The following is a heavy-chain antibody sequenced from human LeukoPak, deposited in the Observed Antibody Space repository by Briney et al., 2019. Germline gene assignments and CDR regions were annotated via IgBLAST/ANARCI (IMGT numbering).Heavy chain of an antibody. CDR3: AKDAYYYDSGSRKTHYYYYYMDV. Sequence: PGGSLRLSCAASGFTFDDYAMHWVRQAPGKGLEWVSGISWNSGSIGYADSVKGRFTISRDNAKNSLYLQMNSLRAEDTALYYCAKDAYYYDSGSRKTHYYYYYMDVWGKGTTVTVYS. CDR1: GFTFDDYA. V-gene: IGHV3-9*01. J-gene: IGHJ6*03. CDR2: ISWNSGSI. D-gene: IGHD3-10*01.